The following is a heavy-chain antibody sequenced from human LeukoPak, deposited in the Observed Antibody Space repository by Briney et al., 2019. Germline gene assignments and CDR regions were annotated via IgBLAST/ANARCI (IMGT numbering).Heavy chain of an antibody. V-gene: IGHV4-59*01. CDR1: GGSISSYY. CDR3: ARGNYYDSSGYNYFDY. Sequence: SETLSLTCTVSGGSISSYYWSWIRQPPGEGLEWIGYIYYSGSTNYNPSLKSRVTISVDTSKNQFSLKLSSVTAADTAVYYCARGNYYDSSGYNYFDYWGQGTLVTVSS. J-gene: IGHJ4*02. CDR2: IYYSGST. D-gene: IGHD3-22*01.